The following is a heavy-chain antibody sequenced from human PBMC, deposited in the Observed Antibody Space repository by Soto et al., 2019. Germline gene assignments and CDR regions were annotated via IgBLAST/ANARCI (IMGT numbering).Heavy chain of an antibody. J-gene: IGHJ5*02. CDR2: IYYSGST. CDR1: GGSISRSSSY. Sequence: SENLSLTCPVSGGSISRSSSYWGWIRQPPGKGLGWIGRIYYSGSTYYNPSLKSRVTISLDTSKNQLSMKLSSVTAADTAVYYCARSIVVPAARGYWFDPWGQGTWVTVS. V-gene: IGHV4-39*01. CDR3: ARSIVVPAARGYWFDP. D-gene: IGHD2-2*01.